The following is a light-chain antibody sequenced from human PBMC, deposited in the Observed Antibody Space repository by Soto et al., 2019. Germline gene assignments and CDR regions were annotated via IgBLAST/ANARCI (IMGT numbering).Light chain of an antibody. Sequence: QSALTRPPSASGTPGQRVIISCSGSSSHIGSDTVNWYQQLPGTAPKLLIYSNNQRPSGVPDRFSGSKSGTSASLAISGLQSEDEADYYCAAWDDSLNGRYVFGTGTKSPS. V-gene: IGLV1-44*01. CDR2: SNN. CDR1: SSHIGSDT. CDR3: AAWDDSLNGRYV. J-gene: IGLJ1*01.